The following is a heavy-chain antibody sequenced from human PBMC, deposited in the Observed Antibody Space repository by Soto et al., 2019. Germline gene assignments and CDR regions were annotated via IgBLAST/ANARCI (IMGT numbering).Heavy chain of an antibody. Sequence: SETLSLTCTVSGGSISSGGYYWSWIRQHPGKGLEWIGYIYYSGSTYYNPSLKSRVTISVDTSKNQFSLKLSSVTAADTAVYYCARTNSGYGGSWFAPWGKGPLFTVSS. V-gene: IGHV4-31*03. D-gene: IGHD5-12*01. CDR2: IYYSGST. CDR3: ARTNSGYGGSWFAP. J-gene: IGHJ5*02. CDR1: GGSISSGGYY.